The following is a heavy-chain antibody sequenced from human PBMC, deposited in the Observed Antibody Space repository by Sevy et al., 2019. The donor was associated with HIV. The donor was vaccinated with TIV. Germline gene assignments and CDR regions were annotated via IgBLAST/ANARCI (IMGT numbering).Heavy chain of an antibody. J-gene: IGHJ4*02. CDR1: GGSISSGGYS. V-gene: IGHV4-30-2*01. CDR2: IYHSGST. D-gene: IGHD2-15*01. CDR3: ARAGYCSGGSCYIDY. Sequence: SETLSLTCAVSGGSISSGGYSWSWIRQPPGKGLEWIGYIYHSGSTYYNPSLKSRVTISVDRSKNQFSLKLSSVTAAETAVYYCARAGYCSGGSCYIDYWGQGTLVTVSS.